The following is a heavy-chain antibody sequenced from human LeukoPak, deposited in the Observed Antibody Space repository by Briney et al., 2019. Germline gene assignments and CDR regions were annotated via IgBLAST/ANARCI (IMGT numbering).Heavy chain of an antibody. CDR3: AGGYSYGSTYYYMDV. D-gene: IGHD5-18*01. V-gene: IGHV4-59*01. J-gene: IGHJ6*03. CDR1: GGSISSYY. Sequence: SETLSLTCTVSGGSISSYYWSWIRQPPGQGLEWIGYIYYSGSTNYNPSLKSRVTISVDTSKNQFSLKLSSVPAADTAVYYCAGGYSYGSTYYYMDVWGKGTTVTISS. CDR2: IYYSGST.